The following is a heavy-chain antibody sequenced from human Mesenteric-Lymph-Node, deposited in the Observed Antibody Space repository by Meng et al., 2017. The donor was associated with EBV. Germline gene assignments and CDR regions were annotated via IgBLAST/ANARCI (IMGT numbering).Heavy chain of an antibody. CDR1: DYTFTDYS. CDR3: ANSRSGYDHLWY. J-gene: IGHJ4*02. CDR2: INAGGNA. V-gene: IGHV1-3*01. D-gene: IGHD5-12*01. Sequence: VQLVRSVAEGKKPGASVKVSCKASDYTFTDYSMHWLGQVPGQRPEWMGWINAGGNARYSQNFQGRVTITRDTSASTAYLDLCFLRSEDTAVYYCANSRSGYDHLWYWGQGTLVTVSS.